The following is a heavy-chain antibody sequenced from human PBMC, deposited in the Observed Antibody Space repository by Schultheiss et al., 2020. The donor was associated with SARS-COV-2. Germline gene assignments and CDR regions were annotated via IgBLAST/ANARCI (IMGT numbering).Heavy chain of an antibody. V-gene: IGHV3-21*01. Sequence: GGSLRLSCAASGFTFSSYAMHWVRQAPGKGLEWVSSISSSSSYIYYADSVKGRFTISRDNAKNSLYLQMNSLRAEDTAVYYCARDRANPGGMDVWGQGTTVTVSS. CDR2: ISSSSSYI. J-gene: IGHJ6*02. CDR1: GFTFSSYA. CDR3: ARDRANPGGMDV. D-gene: IGHD4/OR15-4a*01.